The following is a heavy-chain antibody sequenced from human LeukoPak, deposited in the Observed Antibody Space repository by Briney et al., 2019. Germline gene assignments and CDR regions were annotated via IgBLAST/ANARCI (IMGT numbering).Heavy chain of an antibody. Sequence: GSSVKVSCKASGGTFSSYAISWVRQAPGQGLEWMGGIIPIFGTANYAQKFQGRVTITADKSTSTAYMELSSPRSEDTAVYYCARGRENYGDYVDAFDIWGQGTMVTVSS. V-gene: IGHV1-69*06. D-gene: IGHD4-17*01. CDR2: IIPIFGTA. CDR3: ARGRENYGDYVDAFDI. CDR1: GGTFSSYA. J-gene: IGHJ3*02.